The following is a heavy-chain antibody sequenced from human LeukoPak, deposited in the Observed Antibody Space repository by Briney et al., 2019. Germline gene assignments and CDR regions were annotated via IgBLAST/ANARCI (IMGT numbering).Heavy chain of an antibody. CDR2: INPNSGGT. CDR1: GYTFTGYY. J-gene: IGHJ4*02. V-gene: IGHV1-2*02. Sequence: ASVKVSCKASGYTFTGYYMHWVRQAPGQGLEWMGWINPNSGGTNYAQKFQGRVTMTRDTSISTAYMELSRLRSDDTAVYYCASEGPYYYDSSSRDFDYWGQGTLVTVSS. CDR3: ASEGPYYYDSSSRDFDY. D-gene: IGHD3-22*01.